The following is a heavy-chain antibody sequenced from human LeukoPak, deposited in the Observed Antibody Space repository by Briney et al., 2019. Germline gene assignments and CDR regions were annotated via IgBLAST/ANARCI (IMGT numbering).Heavy chain of an antibody. D-gene: IGHD3-10*01. CDR2: INHSGST. V-gene: IGHV4-34*01. J-gene: IGHJ1*01. CDR1: GGSFSGYY. CDR3: ARGGGNRYYYGSGSTFEYFQH. Sequence: SETLSLTCAVYGGSFSGYYWSWIRQPPGKGLEWIGEINHSGSTNYNPSLKSRVTISVDTSKNQFSLKLSSVTAADTAVYYCARGGGNRYYYGSGSTFEYFQHWGQGTLVTVSS.